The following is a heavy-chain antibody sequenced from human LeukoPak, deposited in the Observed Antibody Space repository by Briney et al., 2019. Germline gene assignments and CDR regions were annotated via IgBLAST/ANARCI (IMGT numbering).Heavy chain of an antibody. CDR3: ARGREDYDILTGFDY. V-gene: IGHV4-30-2*01. CDR1: GGSISSGGYS. CDR2: IYHSGST. J-gene: IGHJ4*02. Sequence: RASQTLSLTCAVSGGSISSGGYSWSWIRQPPGKGLEWIGYIYHSGSTYYNPSLKSRVTISVNRSKNQFSLKLSSVTAADTAVYYCARGREDYDILTGFDYWGQGTLVTVSS. D-gene: IGHD3-9*01.